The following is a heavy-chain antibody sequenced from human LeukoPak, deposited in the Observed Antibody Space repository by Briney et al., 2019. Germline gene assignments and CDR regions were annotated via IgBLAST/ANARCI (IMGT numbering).Heavy chain of an antibody. Sequence: ASVKVSCKASGYTFTSYYMHWVRQASGQGLEWMGIINPSGGSTSYAQKFQGRVTMTRDTSTSTVYMELSSLRSEDTAVYYCARGHCSGGSCHFRTSGSSWFDPWGQGTLVTVSS. V-gene: IGHV1-46*01. CDR2: INPSGGST. D-gene: IGHD2-15*01. CDR3: ARGHCSGGSCHFRTSGSSWFDP. CDR1: GYTFTSYY. J-gene: IGHJ5*02.